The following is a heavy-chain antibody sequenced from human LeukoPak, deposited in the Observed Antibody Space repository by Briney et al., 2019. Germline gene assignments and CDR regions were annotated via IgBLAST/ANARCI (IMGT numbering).Heavy chain of an antibody. CDR2: INPSGGST. CDR3: ARRVYCSSISCHHYHYYMDV. CDR1: GYTFTTYY. D-gene: IGHD2-2*01. J-gene: IGHJ6*03. V-gene: IGHV1-46*03. Sequence: ASVKVSCKASGYTFTTYYMHWERQAPGQGLEWMGIINPSGGSTSYAQKFQGRVTMTTDTSTSTVYMELSSLRSEDTAVYYCARRVYCSSISCHHYHYYMDVWGTGTTVTVSS.